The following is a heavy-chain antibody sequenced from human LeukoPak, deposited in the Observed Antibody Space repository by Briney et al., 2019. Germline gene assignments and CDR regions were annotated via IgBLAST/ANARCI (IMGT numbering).Heavy chain of an antibody. CDR3: ARDLTSSSTAYFQH. V-gene: IGHV3-23*01. D-gene: IGHD6-6*01. J-gene: IGHJ1*01. Sequence: GGSLRLSCAASGFTFSSYGMSWVRKSTGKGLEWVSSIIASGAFTYYADSVRGRFTISRDNTQNSLYLQMNSLRAEDTAVYYCARDLTSSSTAYFQHWGQGTLVTVSS. CDR2: IIASGAFT. CDR1: GFTFSSYG.